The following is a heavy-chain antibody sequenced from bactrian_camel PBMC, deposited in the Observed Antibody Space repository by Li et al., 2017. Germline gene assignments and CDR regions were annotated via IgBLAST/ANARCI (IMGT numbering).Heavy chain of an antibody. CDR1: GFNFRLSG. CDR2: ISSLGTNT. CDR3: AKGWKVAKRYDGTP. D-gene: IGHD3*01. V-gene: IGHV3S40*01. Sequence: DVQLVESGGDLVQPGGSLRLSCATSGFNFRLSGMSWLRQAPGKGLELVSSISSLGTNTYYADSAKGRFTISKDNAKNTVYLQLNGLESEDTAMYYCAKGWKVAKRYDGTPRGQGTQVTVS. J-gene: IGHJ4*01.